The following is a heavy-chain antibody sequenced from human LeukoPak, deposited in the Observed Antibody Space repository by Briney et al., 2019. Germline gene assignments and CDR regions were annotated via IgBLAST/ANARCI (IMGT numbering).Heavy chain of an antibody. CDR3: ARHYSSGSDFDY. CDR1: GYSFTRYW. D-gene: IGHD6-19*01. V-gene: IGHV5-10-1*01. J-gene: IGHJ4*02. Sequence: GESLKISCKGSGYSFTRYWISWVRQMPGKGLEWMGRIDPGDSYTNYSPSFQGHVTISADKSISTAYLQWSSLKASDPAMYYCARHYSSGSDFDYWGQGTLVTVSS. CDR2: IDPGDSYT.